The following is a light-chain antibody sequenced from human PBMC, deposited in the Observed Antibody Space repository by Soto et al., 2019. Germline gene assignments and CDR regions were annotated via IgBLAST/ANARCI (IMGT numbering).Light chain of an antibody. CDR2: WAS. CDR1: QSLLYNVNNKNY. J-gene: IGKJ5*01. Sequence: DIVMTQSPDSLAVSLGGRATINCKSSQSLLYNVNNKNYLAWFQQKPGQSPKLLIYWASSRESGVPDRFSGSGSGTDFTLTISSLQAEDVAVYYCQQYSSWSPITFGQGTRLENK. CDR3: QQYSSWSPIT. V-gene: IGKV4-1*01.